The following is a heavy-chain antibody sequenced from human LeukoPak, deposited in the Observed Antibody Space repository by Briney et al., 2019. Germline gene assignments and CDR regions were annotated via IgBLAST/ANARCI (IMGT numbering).Heavy chain of an antibody. D-gene: IGHD6-6*01. V-gene: IGHV4-39*07. CDR2: IYYSGST. CDR1: GGPISSSTYY. J-gene: IGHJ3*02. CDR3: ARDPRRAAPDDAFDI. Sequence: PSETLSLTCTVSGGPISSSTYYWGWIRQPPGKGLEWIGSIYYSGSTYYNPSLKSRVTISVDTSKNQFSLKLSSVTAADTAVYYCARDPRRAAPDDAFDIWGQGTMVTVSS.